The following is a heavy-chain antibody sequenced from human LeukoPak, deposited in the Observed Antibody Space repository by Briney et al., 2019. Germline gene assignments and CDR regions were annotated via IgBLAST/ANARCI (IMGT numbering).Heavy chain of an antibody. CDR3: ARGHYYVLSLFDY. J-gene: IGHJ4*02. Sequence: SETLSLTCTVSGGSISSYYWSWIRQPPGKGLEWIGYIYYSGSTNYNPSLKSRVTISVDTSKNQFSLKLSSVTAADTAVYYCARGHYYVLSLFDYWGQGTLVTVSS. D-gene: IGHD1-26*01. V-gene: IGHV4-59*01. CDR1: GGSISSYY. CDR2: IYYSGST.